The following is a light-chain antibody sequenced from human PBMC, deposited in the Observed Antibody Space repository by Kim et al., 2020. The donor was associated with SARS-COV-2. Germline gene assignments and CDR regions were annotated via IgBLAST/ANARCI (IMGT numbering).Light chain of an antibody. CDR1: SLRSYY. CDR3: NSRGSNDNVL. V-gene: IGLV3-19*01. Sequence: SSELTQDPAVSVALGQTVRITCQGDSLRSYYATWYQQKPGQAPIVVIYGKNNRPSGIPDRFSGSSSGDTASLTITGTQAGDEADYYCNSRGSNDNVLFGGGTKLT. J-gene: IGLJ2*01. CDR2: GKN.